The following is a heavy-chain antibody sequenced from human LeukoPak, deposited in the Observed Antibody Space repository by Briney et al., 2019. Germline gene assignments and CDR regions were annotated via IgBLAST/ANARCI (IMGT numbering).Heavy chain of an antibody. CDR1: GGSISSYY. CDR2: IYYSGST. CDR3: AREAVDDSSGYYDY. D-gene: IGHD3-22*01. V-gene: IGHV4-59*01. Sequence: SETLSLTCTVSGGSISSYYWGWIRQPPGKGLEWIGYIYYSGSTNYNPSLKSRVTISVDTSKNQFSLKLSSVTAADTAVYYCAREAVDDSSGYYDYWGQGTLVTVSS. J-gene: IGHJ4*02.